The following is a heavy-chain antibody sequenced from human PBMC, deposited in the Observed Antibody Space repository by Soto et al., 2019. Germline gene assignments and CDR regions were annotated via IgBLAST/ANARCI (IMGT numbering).Heavy chain of an antibody. CDR3: ARGLFSENYYAGGWYYFDS. CDR2: INHSGST. J-gene: IGHJ4*02. CDR1: GGSFSGYS. V-gene: IGHV4-34*01. D-gene: IGHD1-26*01. Sequence: QVQLQQWGAGLLKPSETLSLTCAVYGGSFSGYSWTWIRQSPGKGLEWIGQINHSGSTNYNPSLKSRVTISLVTSKSQFSLELTSVTAADTAVYYCARGLFSENYYAGGWYYFDSWGQGTLVTVSS.